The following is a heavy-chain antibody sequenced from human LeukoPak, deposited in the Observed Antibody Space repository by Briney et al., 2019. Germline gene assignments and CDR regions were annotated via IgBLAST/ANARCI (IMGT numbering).Heavy chain of an antibody. D-gene: IGHD6-13*01. CDR2: IYYSGNT. CDR1: GGSMSSYY. CDR3: ARGSSSWYYLDY. V-gene: IGHV4-59*01. J-gene: IGHJ4*02. Sequence: SETLSLTCTVSGGSMSSYYWSWIRQPPGKGLEWIGYIYYSGNTNYNPSLKSRVTISVDTSKNQFSLKLSSVTAADTAVYYCARGSSSWYYLDYWGQGTLVTVSS.